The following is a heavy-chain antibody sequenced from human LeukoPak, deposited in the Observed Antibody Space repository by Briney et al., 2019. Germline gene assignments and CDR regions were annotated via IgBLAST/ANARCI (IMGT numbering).Heavy chain of an antibody. V-gene: IGHV3-73*01. Sequence: GGSLRLSCAASGFTFSGSAMHWVRQASGKGLEWVGRIRSKANSYATAYAASVKGRFTISGDDSKNTAYLQMNSLKTEDTAVYYCTRLSSSSTGGFDYWGQGTLVTVSS. D-gene: IGHD6-6*01. J-gene: IGHJ4*02. CDR3: TRLSSSSTGGFDY. CDR1: GFTFSGSA. CDR2: IRSKANSYAT.